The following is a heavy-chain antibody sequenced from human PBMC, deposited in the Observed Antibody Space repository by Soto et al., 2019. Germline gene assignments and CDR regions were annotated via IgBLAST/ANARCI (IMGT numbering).Heavy chain of an antibody. CDR3: AKEGGFMQPFDY. CDR1: GFTFSSYG. D-gene: IGHD5-12*01. J-gene: IGHJ4*02. V-gene: IGHV3-23*01. CDR2: INGRGDTT. Sequence: EVQVLESGGGLVQPGGSLRLSCAASGFTFSSYGMNWVRQAPGKGLEWVSSINGRGDTTYYADSVKGRFTISRDNSKSTLYVQMNGLRAEDTAVYYCAKEGGFMQPFDYWGQGPLVTVSS.